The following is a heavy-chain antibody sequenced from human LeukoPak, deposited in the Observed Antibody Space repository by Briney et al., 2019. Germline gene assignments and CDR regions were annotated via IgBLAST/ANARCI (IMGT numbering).Heavy chain of an antibody. Sequence: ASVKVSCKASVYTFTGYYMHWMRQAPGQGLERVGRINPNSGGTNYAQKFQGRVTMTRDTSISTAYMELSRLRSDDTAVYYCARGYYDSSGYYSDYWGQGTLVTVSS. V-gene: IGHV1-2*06. CDR2: INPNSGGT. J-gene: IGHJ4*02. CDR3: ARGYYDSSGYYSDY. CDR1: VYTFTGYY. D-gene: IGHD3-22*01.